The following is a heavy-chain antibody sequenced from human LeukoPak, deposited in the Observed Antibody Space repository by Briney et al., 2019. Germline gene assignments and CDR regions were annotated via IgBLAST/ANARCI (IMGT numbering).Heavy chain of an antibody. CDR1: GYTFTSYY. CDR3: ARDLQEIPPPGRVDY. V-gene: IGHV1-2*02. J-gene: IGHJ4*02. D-gene: IGHD5-24*01. CDR2: INPNTGDT. Sequence: ASVKVSCKASGYTFTSYYMHWVRQAPGQGLEWMGWINPNTGDTKYAQKFQGRVSLTRDTSISKAYMELSSLSSDHTAIYYCARDLQEIPPPGRVDYGGEGTLVTVS.